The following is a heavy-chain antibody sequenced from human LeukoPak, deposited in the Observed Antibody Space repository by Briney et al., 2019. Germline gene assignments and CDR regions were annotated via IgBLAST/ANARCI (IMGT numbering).Heavy chain of an antibody. D-gene: IGHD4-17*01. CDR2: ISISGSTI. J-gene: IGHJ4*02. CDR1: GFTFRSYE. Sequence: GGSLRLSCAASGFTFRSYEMNWVRQAAGKGLEGVSYISISGSTIYYADSVKGRFTISRDNAKNSLYLQMNSLRAEDTAVYYCARGPPDYGDYAFGYWGQGTLVTVSS. CDR3: ARGPPDYGDYAFGY. V-gene: IGHV3-48*03.